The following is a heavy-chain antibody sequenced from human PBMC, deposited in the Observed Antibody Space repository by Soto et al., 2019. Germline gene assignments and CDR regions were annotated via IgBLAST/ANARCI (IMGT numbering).Heavy chain of an antibody. CDR3: TRHLSPPSCCGSDCYGLDV. D-gene: IGHD3-16*01. CDR2: IRSNAYGGTA. V-gene: IGHV3-49*04. Sequence: PGGSLRLSCTASGFTFSDYAMCGVRRAPRKRKQWVSFIRSNAYGGTADYGRSVKCRFAITRDDSKRMAYLKMESLKSEDSALYYCTRHLSPPSCCGSDCYGLDVWGQGTTVTVSS. J-gene: IGHJ6*02. CDR1: GFTFSDYA.